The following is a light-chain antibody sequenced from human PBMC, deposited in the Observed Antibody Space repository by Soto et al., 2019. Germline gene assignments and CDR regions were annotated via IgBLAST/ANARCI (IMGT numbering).Light chain of an antibody. CDR3: QQYGGSPRT. Sequence: EIVLTQSPGTLSLSPGERATLSCRASQSVSSSYLAWYQQKPGQAPRLLIYGASSRATGIPDRFGGSGSGTDFTLTISRLEPEDFAVYYCQQYGGSPRTFGQGTKVDI. J-gene: IGKJ1*01. V-gene: IGKV3-20*01. CDR1: QSVSSSY. CDR2: GAS.